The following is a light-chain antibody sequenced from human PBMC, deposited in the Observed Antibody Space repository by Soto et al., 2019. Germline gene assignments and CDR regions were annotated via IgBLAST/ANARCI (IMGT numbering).Light chain of an antibody. CDR1: QSVNSNY. V-gene: IGKV3-20*01. Sequence: EIVLTQSPGTLSLSPGERATLSCRASQSVNSNYLAWYQQKPAQAPRLLIYDASSRATGIPDRFSGSGSGTDFTLTSSRLEPEDFALYYCQQNGALPPTFGQGTKVEIK. CDR2: DAS. CDR3: QQNGALPPT. J-gene: IGKJ1*01.